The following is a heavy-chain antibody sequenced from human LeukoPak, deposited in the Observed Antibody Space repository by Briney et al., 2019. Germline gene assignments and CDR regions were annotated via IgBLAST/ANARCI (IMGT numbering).Heavy chain of an antibody. CDR3: ARESGYSYGAVDY. V-gene: IGHV1-2*06. CDR2: INPNSGGT. J-gene: IGHJ4*02. CDR1: GYTFTGYY. Sequence: ASVKVSCKASGYTFTGYYMHWVRQAPGQALESMGRINPNSGGTNYAQKFQGRVTMTRDTSISTAYMELSRLRSDDTAVYYCARESGYSYGAVDYWGQGTLVTVSS. D-gene: IGHD5-18*01.